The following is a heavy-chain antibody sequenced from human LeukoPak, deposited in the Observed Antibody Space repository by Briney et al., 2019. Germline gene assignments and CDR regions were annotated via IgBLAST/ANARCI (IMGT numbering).Heavy chain of an antibody. V-gene: IGHV1-69*13. D-gene: IGHD3-10*01. CDR2: IIPIFGTA. J-gene: IGHJ4*02. CDR1: GYTFTSYG. Sequence: ASVKVSCKASGYTFTSYGISWVRQAPGQGLEWMGGIIPIFGTANYAQKFQGRVTITADESTSTAYMELSSLRSEDTAVYYCARGYYGSGSYSSFDYWGQGTLVTVSS. CDR3: ARGYYGSGSYSSFDY.